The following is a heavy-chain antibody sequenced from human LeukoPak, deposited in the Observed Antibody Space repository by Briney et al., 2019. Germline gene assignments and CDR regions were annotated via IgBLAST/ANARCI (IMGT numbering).Heavy chain of an antibody. J-gene: IGHJ3*02. V-gene: IGHV4-59*08. CDR2: IYYSGST. D-gene: IGHD2-15*01. CDR3: ARYLGACSGDNCYTNDAFDI. Sequence: SETLSLTCTVSGGSISSYYWSWIRQPPGKGLEWIGYIYYSGSTNYNPSLKSRVTISVDTSKNQFSLKLSSVTAADTAVYYCARYLGACSGDNCYTNDAFDIWGQGTMVTVSS. CDR1: GGSISSYY.